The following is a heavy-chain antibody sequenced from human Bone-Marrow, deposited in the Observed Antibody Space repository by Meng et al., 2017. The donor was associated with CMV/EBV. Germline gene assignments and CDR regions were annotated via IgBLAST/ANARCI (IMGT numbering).Heavy chain of an antibody. J-gene: IGHJ2*01. D-gene: IGHD4-23*01. CDR2: IWYDGSNK. CDR1: GFTFSSYG. V-gene: IGHV3-33*06. CDR3: AKDYGGQENGYLDL. Sequence: GGSLRLSCAASGFTFSSYGMHWVRQAPGKGLEWVAVIWYDGSNKYYADSVKGRFTISRDNSKNTLYLLMNRLRAEDTAVYYCAKDYGGQENGYLDLWGRGTLVTVSS.